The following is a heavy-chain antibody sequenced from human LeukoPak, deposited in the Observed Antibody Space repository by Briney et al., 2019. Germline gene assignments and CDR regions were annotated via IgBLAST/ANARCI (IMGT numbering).Heavy chain of an antibody. CDR2: ARSKAYGEAT. Sequence: GGSLRLSCAASGFTFNAFGMNWVRQAPGKGLEWVALARSKAYGEATEYAASVAGRFSISRDDSRSTAYLLMNSLKTEDTAFYFCARGQTVPGAKYYFDHWDQGTLVTVSS. V-gene: IGHV3-49*04. CDR1: GFTFNAFG. CDR3: ARGQTVPGAKYYFDH. D-gene: IGHD2-2*01. J-gene: IGHJ4*02.